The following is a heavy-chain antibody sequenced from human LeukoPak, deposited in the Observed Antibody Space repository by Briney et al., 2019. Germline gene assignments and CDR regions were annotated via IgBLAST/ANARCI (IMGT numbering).Heavy chain of an antibody. CDR2: ISSSSSYI. CDR1: GFTFSSYS. V-gene: IGHV3-21*01. D-gene: IGHD3-22*01. CDR3: AGDKGFDYYDSSGRFDY. Sequence: GGSLRLSCAASGFTFSSYSMNWVRQAPGKGLEWVSSISSSSSYIYYADSVKGRFTISRDNAKNSLYLQMNSLRAEDTAVYYCAGDKGFDYYDSSGRFDYWGQGTLVTVSS. J-gene: IGHJ4*02.